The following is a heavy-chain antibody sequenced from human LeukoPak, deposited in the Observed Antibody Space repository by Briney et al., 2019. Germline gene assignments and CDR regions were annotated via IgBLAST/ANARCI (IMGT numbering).Heavy chain of an antibody. J-gene: IGHJ4*02. V-gene: IGHV3-23*01. CDR3: AKSNYFDSGGYYFFDY. CDR1: GFTVGSNY. Sequence: PGGSLRLSCAASGFTVGSNYMSWVRQAPGKGLEWVSGISVSGDSTNYADSVKGRFTISRDNSKNTLYLQMNSLRAEDTAVYYCAKSNYFDSGGYYFFDYWGQGTLVTVSS. D-gene: IGHD3-22*01. CDR2: ISVSGDST.